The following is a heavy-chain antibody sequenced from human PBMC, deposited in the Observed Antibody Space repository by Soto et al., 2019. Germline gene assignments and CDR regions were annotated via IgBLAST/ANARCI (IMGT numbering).Heavy chain of an antibody. Sequence: QVQLVESGGGVVQPGRSLRLSCAASGFTFSSYGMHWVRQAPGKGLEWVAVIWYDGSNKYYADSVKGRFTISRDNSKNTLYLQMNSLRAEDTAVYYCARDERITMIYGIRYWGQGTLVTVSS. CDR1: GFTFSSYG. CDR3: ARDERITMIYGIRY. V-gene: IGHV3-33*01. CDR2: IWYDGSNK. J-gene: IGHJ4*02. D-gene: IGHD3-22*01.